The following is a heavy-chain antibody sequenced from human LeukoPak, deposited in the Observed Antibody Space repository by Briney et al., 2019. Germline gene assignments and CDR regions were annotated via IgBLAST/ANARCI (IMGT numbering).Heavy chain of an antibody. Sequence: PGGSLRLSCAASGFTFSRYAMSWVRQAPGMGLEWVSAIGGSDGHTYYADTVKGRFTISRDNSKNSLYLQINSLRADDTAVCYCAKVQYSDYDMNFDSWGQGTLVTVSS. V-gene: IGHV3-23*01. D-gene: IGHD5-12*01. CDR3: AKVQYSDYDMNFDS. CDR1: GFTFSRYA. CDR2: IGGSDGHT. J-gene: IGHJ4*02.